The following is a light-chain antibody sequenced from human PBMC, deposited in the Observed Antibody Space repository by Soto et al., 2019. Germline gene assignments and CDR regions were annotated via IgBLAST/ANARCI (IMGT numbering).Light chain of an antibody. Sequence: EIVLTHSPGTLSLSPGERSTLSCRASRSVSSSYLAWYQQQPGQAPRLLIYRASSRATGIPDRFSVSGSGTDFTLTISRLEPEDFALYYCQQYGSTPPFTFGQGTRLDIK. V-gene: IGKV3-20*01. CDR2: RAS. CDR3: QQYGSTPPFT. J-gene: IGKJ5*01. CDR1: RSVSSSY.